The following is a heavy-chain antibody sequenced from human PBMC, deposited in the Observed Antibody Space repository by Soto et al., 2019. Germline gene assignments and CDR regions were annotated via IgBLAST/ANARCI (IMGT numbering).Heavy chain of an antibody. D-gene: IGHD3-22*01. CDR3: ARVGRITMIVVVNAAFDI. Sequence: ASLKVSCKASGVTFSSYSISWVRQAPVQGLEWMGGIIPIFGTANYAQKFQGRVTITADKSTSTAYMELSSLRSEDTAVYYCARVGRITMIVVVNAAFDIWGQGTMVTVSS. CDR1: GVTFSSYS. CDR2: IIPIFGTA. V-gene: IGHV1-69*06. J-gene: IGHJ3*02.